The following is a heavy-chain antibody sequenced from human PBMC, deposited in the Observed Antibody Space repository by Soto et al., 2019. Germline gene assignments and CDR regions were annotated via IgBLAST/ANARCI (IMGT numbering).Heavy chain of an antibody. D-gene: IGHD6-19*01. J-gene: IGHJ4*02. CDR3: ARGRFSSGWYGGERGFGY. Sequence: PSETLSLTCAVYGGSFSGYYWSWIRQPPGKGLEWIGEINHSGSTNYNPSLKSRVTISVDTSKNQFSLKLSSVTAADTAVYYCARGRFSSGWYGGERGFGYWGQGTLVTVSS. V-gene: IGHV4-34*01. CDR2: INHSGST. CDR1: GGSFSGYY.